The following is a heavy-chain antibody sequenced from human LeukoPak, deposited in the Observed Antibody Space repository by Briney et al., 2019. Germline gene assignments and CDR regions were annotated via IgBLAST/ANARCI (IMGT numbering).Heavy chain of an antibody. CDR3: AKGSSKHGAILSN. J-gene: IGHJ4*02. D-gene: IGHD1-26*01. CDR1: GYTLTNYD. CDR2: MNPNSGNT. Sequence: GASVKVSCKASGYTLTNYDINWVRQAPGQGLEWMGWMNPNSGNTGYAQKLQGRVTMTRNTSTSTAYTELSSLRSEDTAVYYCAKGSSKHGAILSNWGQGTLVTVSS. V-gene: IGHV1-8*01.